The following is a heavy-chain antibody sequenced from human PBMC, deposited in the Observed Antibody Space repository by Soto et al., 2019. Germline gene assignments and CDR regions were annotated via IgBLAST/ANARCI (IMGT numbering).Heavy chain of an antibody. CDR3: ARGGGACTNGVCPGTKGYYYYYYMDV. Sequence: GGSLRLSCAASGFTFSSYWMSWVRQAPGKGLEWVANIKQDGSEKYYVDSVKGRFTISRDNAKNSLYLQMNSLRAEDTAVYYCARGGGACTNGVCPGTKGYYYYYYMDVWGKGTTVTVSS. D-gene: IGHD2-8*01. CDR1: GFTFSSYW. CDR2: IKQDGSEK. V-gene: IGHV3-7*01. J-gene: IGHJ6*03.